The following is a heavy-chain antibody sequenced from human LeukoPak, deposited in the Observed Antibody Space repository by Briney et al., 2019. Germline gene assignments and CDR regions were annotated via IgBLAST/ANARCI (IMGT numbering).Heavy chain of an antibody. CDR3: ARVSSGSYYGYYYYYMDV. CDR1: GFTFSNYW. J-gene: IGHJ6*03. D-gene: IGHD1-26*01. CDR2: INSDGSST. Sequence: GGSLRLSCAASGFTFSNYWMHWVRQAPGKGLVWVSRINSDGSSTSYADSVKGRFTISRDNAKNTLYLQMNSLRAEDTAVYYCARVSSGSYYGYYYYYMDVWGKGTTVTVSS. V-gene: IGHV3-74*01.